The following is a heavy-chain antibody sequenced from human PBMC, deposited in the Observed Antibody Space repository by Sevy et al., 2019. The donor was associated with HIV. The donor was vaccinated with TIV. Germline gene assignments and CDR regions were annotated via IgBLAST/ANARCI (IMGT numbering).Heavy chain of an antibody. CDR2: IKSKSDGGTT. Sequence: GGSLRLSCAASGFTFNNVWMSWVRRAPGKGLEWVAHIKSKSDGGTTDYAAPVRGRFTISRDDSKNTLYLQMNSLKTEDTAVYYCTTGGSLFQHWGQGTLVTVSS. CDR3: TTGGSLFQH. V-gene: IGHV3-15*01. J-gene: IGHJ1*01. CDR1: GFTFNNVW. D-gene: IGHD3-16*01.